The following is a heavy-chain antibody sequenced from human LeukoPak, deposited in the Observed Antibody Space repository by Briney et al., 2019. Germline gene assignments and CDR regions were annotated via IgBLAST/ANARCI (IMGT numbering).Heavy chain of an antibody. D-gene: IGHD3-3*01. V-gene: IGHV4-59*10. Sequence: SETLSLTCAVYGGSFSGYYWSWIRQPAGKGLEWIGRIYTSGSTNYNPSLKSRVTMSVDTSKNQFSLKLSSVTAADTAVYYCARSYDFWVFDYWGQGTLVTVSS. CDR1: GGSFSGYY. CDR2: IYTSGST. J-gene: IGHJ4*02. CDR3: ARSYDFWVFDY.